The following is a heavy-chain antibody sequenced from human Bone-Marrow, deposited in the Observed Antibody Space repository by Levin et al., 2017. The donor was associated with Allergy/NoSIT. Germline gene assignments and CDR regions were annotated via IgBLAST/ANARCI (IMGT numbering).Heavy chain of an antibody. Sequence: KISCKASGGTFSSYAISWVRQAPGQGLEWMGGIIPIFGTANYAQKFQGRVTITADESTSTAYMELSSLRSEDTAVYYCARYKRTGDLNYFDYWGQGTLVTVSS. CDR1: GGTFSSYA. CDR2: IIPIFGTA. V-gene: IGHV1-69*01. CDR3: ARYKRTGDLNYFDY. D-gene: IGHD7-27*01. J-gene: IGHJ4*02.